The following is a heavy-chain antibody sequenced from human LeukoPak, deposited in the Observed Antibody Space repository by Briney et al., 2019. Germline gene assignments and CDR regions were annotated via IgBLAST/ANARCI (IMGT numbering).Heavy chain of an antibody. Sequence: GTSLRLSCAVSGFTFNNFGMHWVRQAPGKGLEWVAVISYDGNNKYHADSLRGRFTISRDNSKNTLSLQMNSLRAEDTALYFCARPRSKTTNDAFDIWGQGTMVTVSS. J-gene: IGHJ3*02. D-gene: IGHD4-17*01. CDR1: GFTFNNFG. CDR3: ARPRSKTTNDAFDI. CDR2: ISYDGNNK. V-gene: IGHV3-30*03.